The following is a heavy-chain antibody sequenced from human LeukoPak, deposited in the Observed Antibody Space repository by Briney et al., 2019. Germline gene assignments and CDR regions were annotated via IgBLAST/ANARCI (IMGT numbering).Heavy chain of an antibody. CDR3: ARGLAYCGGDCYSGLGY. CDR1: GFTFSSYA. V-gene: IGHV3-30-3*01. D-gene: IGHD2-21*02. J-gene: IGHJ4*02. CDR2: ISYDGSNK. Sequence: GGSLRLSCAAFGFTFSSYAMHWVRQAPGKGLEWVAVISYDGSNKYYADSVKGRFTISRDNSKNTLYLQMNSLRAEDTAVYYCARGLAYCGGDCYSGLGYWGQGTLVTVSS.